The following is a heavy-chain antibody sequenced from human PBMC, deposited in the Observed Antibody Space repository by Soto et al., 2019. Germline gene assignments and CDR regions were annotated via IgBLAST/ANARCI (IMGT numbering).Heavy chain of an antibody. J-gene: IGHJ6*03. CDR2: IYYSGST. CDR3: ARNSPGGYYYYCYMDV. V-gene: IGHV4-39*01. D-gene: IGHD3-16*01. CDR1: GGSISSSSYY. Sequence: SETLSLTCTVSGGSISSSSYYWGWIRQPPGKGLEWIGSIYYSGSTYYNPSLKSRVTISVDTSKNQFSLKLSSVTAADTAVYYCARNSPGGYYYYCYMDVWGKGTTVTVSS.